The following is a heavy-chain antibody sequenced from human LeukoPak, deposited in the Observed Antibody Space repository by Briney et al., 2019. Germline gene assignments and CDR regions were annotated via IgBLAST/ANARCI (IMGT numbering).Heavy chain of an antibody. CDR3: ARDGLYSYGYSYFDY. CDR2: VYTSGST. CDR1: GGSISSYH. D-gene: IGHD5-18*01. J-gene: IGHJ4*02. V-gene: IGHV4-4*07. Sequence: PSETLPLTCTVSGGSISSYHWSWIRQPAGKGLEWIGRVYTSGSTNYNPSLKSRVTMSVDTSKEQLSLKLSSVTAADTAVYYCARDGLYSYGYSYFDYWGQGTLVTVSS.